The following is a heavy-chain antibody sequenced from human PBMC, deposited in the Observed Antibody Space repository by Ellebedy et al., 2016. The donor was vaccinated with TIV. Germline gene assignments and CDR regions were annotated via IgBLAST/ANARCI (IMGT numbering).Heavy chain of an antibody. CDR2: ISWDGGKT. J-gene: IGHJ4*02. V-gene: IGHV3-43D*03. CDR3: VKGTRKSVTTSLDY. D-gene: IGHD4-17*01. CDR1: GFTFDDFA. Sequence: PGGSLRLSCAASGFTFDDFAMHWVRQAPGKGLEWVSLISWDGGKTNYADSARGRFTISRDNGKDSLYLQMSSLRPEDTAFYYCVKGTRKSVTTSLDYWGQGTLVTVSS.